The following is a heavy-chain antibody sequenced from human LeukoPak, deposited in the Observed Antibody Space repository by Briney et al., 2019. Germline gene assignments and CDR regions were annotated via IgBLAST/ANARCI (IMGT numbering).Heavy chain of an antibody. CDR3: ARGGNPPQTTVTEFDY. D-gene: IGHD4-17*01. Sequence: SETLSLTCAVSGGSISSGGYSWSWIRQPPGKGLEWIGYIYHSGSTYYNPSLKSRVTISVDRSKNQFSLKPSSVTAADTAVYYCARGGNPPQTTVTEFDYWGQGTLVTVSS. J-gene: IGHJ4*02. V-gene: IGHV4-30-2*01. CDR2: IYHSGST. CDR1: GGSISSGGYS.